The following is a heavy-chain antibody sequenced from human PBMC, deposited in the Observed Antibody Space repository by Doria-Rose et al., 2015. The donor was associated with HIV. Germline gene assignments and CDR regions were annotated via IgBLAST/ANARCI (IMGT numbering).Heavy chain of an antibody. V-gene: IGHV4-34*01. CDR1: GGSLSGFY. D-gene: IGHD3-16*01. CDR3: LRGWGRWFSN. J-gene: IGHJ4*02. Sequence: QEAGGGLLKPSETLSLTRAVYGGSLSGFYWSWVRQPPGKGLEWIGEFNPSGGTNYNPSLKSRVTIPVDTSKNQFSLKLTSVTAADTAVYYCLRGWGRWFSNRGERPPVTVSS. CDR2: FNPSGGT.